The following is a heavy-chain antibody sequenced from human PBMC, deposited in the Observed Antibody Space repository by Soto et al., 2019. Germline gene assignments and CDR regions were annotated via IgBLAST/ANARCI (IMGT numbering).Heavy chain of an antibody. CDR1: GGSISSSNW. V-gene: IGHV4-4*02. Sequence: SETLSLTCAVSGGSISSSNWWSWVRQPPGKGLEWIGEIYHSGSTNYNPSLKSRVTISVDKSKNQFSLKLSSVTAADTAVYYCARDSELDLLTAYSSYNWFDPWGQGTLVTVSS. CDR3: ARDSELDLLTAYSSYNWFDP. D-gene: IGHD3-9*01. CDR2: IYHSGST. J-gene: IGHJ5*02.